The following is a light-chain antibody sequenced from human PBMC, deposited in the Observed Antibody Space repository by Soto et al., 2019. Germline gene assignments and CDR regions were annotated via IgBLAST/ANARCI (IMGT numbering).Light chain of an antibody. Sequence: QSVLTQPPSVSGAPGQRVTISCTGSSSNIGAGYDVHWYQQLPGTAPKLLIYGNSNRPSGVPDRFSGSKSGTSASLAITGLRAEDDADSYYQCYYSGRRGPVVFGGGTQLTVL. CDR2: GNS. CDR1: SSNIGAGYD. CDR3: QCYYSGRRGPVV. J-gene: IGLJ2*01. V-gene: IGLV1-40*01.